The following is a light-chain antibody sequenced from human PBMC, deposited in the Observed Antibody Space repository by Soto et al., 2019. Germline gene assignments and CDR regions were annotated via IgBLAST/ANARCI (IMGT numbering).Light chain of an antibody. Sequence: EVVLTQSPATLSLSPGERATFSCRASQNVNNFLAWYQQKPGQAPRLLIYDASNRATGIPDRFSGSGSGTDFTLTISRLEPEDSAVCYCQQRKNWPPITFGQGTRLEIK. V-gene: IGKV3-11*01. CDR2: DAS. J-gene: IGKJ5*01. CDR1: QNVNNF. CDR3: QQRKNWPPIT.